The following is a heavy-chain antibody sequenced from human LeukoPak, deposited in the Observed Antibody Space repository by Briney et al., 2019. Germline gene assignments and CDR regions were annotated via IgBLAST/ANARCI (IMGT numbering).Heavy chain of an antibody. CDR1: GGSISGCF. CDR3: ARDNPMLRGAMTY. CDR2: IYYSGNA. D-gene: IGHD3-10*01. Sequence: SETLSLTCTVSGGSISGCFWSWIRQPPGKGLEWIGYIYYSGNANYNPSLKSRVTISVDTSQNQFSLKLTSVTAADTAVYYCARDNPMLRGAMTYWGQGTLVTVSS. J-gene: IGHJ4*02. V-gene: IGHV4-59*01.